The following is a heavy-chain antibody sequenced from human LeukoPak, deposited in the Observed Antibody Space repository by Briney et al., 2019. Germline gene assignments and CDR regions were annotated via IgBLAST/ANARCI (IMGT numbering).Heavy chain of an antibody. CDR2: IKQDGSDK. CDR1: GFTFSTYW. CDR3: ARVLPVASRDY. J-gene: IGHJ4*02. V-gene: IGHV3-7*01. Sequence: HPGRSLRLSCAASGFTFSTYWMSWVRQAPGKGLEWVANIKQDGSDKFYVDSVKGRFTISRDSAKNSMYLQMNSLRAEDTAVYYCARVLPVASRDYWGQGTLVTVSS. D-gene: IGHD2-2*01.